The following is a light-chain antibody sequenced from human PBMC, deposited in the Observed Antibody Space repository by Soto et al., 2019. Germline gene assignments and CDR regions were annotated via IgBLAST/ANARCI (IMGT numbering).Light chain of an antibody. J-gene: IGLJ1*01. CDR2: DVS. Sequence: QSALTQPASVSGSPGQSTTISCTGTSSDIGGYNYVSWYQQLPGEAPKLIIYDVSDRPSGVSTRFSGSKSGNTASLTISGLQAEDEGDYYCGSFTSRHTYVFGTGTKVTVL. CDR3: GSFTSRHTYV. V-gene: IGLV2-14*01. CDR1: SSDIGGYNY.